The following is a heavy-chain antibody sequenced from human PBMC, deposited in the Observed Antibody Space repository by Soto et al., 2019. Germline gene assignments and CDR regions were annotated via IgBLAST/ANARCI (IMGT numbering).Heavy chain of an antibody. CDR1: GFTFSSHA. CDR2: MSGSGGDT. J-gene: IGHJ6*03. CDR3: ARGRLRRSYYYMDV. V-gene: IGHV3-23*01. D-gene: IGHD4-17*01. Sequence: GSLRLSCAASGFTFSSHAMSWVRQAPGEGLEWVSSMSGSGGDTYYADSVKGRFTISRDNSKTTLYLQMNSLRAEDTAVYYCARGRLRRSYYYMDVWGKGTTVTVSS.